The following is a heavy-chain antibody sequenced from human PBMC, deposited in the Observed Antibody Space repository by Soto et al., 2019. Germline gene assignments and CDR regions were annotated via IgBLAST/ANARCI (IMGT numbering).Heavy chain of an antibody. CDR3: ARDYSSSSFHYYYYGMDV. CDR2: IWYDGSNK. D-gene: IGHD6-6*01. J-gene: IGHJ6*02. CDR1: GFTFSSYG. Sequence: LRLSCAASGFTFSSYGMHWVRQAPGKGLEWVAVIWYDGSNKYYADSVKGRFTISRDNSKNTLYLQMNSLRAEDTAVYYCARDYSSSSFHYYYYGMDVCGQRTTVTVSS. V-gene: IGHV3-33*01.